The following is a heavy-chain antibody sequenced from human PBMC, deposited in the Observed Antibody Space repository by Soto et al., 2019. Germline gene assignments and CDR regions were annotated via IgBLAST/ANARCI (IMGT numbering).Heavy chain of an antibody. V-gene: IGHV4-4*07. J-gene: IGHJ4*02. CDR2: VFSSVSA. D-gene: IGHD2-21*02. Sequence: SETLYLTCIVPGVSVTSYNWSWVRQPANKGLEWIGRVFSSVSATYSPSLKSRVRISMDTPENRISLKLDSVTAADAGVYYCTRDGMTTGDTWGPGTLVTVSS. CDR3: TRDGMTTGDT. CDR1: GVSVTSYN.